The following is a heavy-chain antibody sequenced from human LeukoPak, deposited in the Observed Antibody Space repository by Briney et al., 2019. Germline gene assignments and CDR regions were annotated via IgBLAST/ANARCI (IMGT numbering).Heavy chain of an antibody. CDR1: GFTFSSYE. J-gene: IGHJ6*04. CDR3: ARDNGYCSSTSCSGYYYGMDV. Sequence: PGGSLRPSCAASGFTFSSYEMNWVRQAPGKGLEWVSYISSSGSTIYYADSVRGRFTISRDNAKNSLYLQMNSLRAEDTAVYYCARDNGYCSSTSCSGYYYGMDVWGKGTTVTVSS. CDR2: ISSSGSTI. D-gene: IGHD2-2*03. V-gene: IGHV3-48*03.